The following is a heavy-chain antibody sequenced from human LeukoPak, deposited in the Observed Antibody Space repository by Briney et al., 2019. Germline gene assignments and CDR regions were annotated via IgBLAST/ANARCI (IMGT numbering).Heavy chain of an antibody. CDR2: ITHTGGDS. V-gene: IGHV3-23*01. CDR1: GFTFSSYA. CDR3: GKDKTTYNWWEVIES. D-gene: IGHD1-1*01. J-gene: IGHJ4*02. Sequence: GGSLRLSCVASGFTFSSYAMTWVRQAPGKGLEWVALITHTGGDSYYADSVKGRFVISRDNSKNTLYLEMNDLRAEDTALYFCGKDKTTYNWWEVIESWGQGALVTVSS.